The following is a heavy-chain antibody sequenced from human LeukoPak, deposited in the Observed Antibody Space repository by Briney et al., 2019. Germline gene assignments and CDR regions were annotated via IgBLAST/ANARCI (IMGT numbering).Heavy chain of an antibody. V-gene: IGHV4-59*12. CDR2: ISYSGST. D-gene: IGHD3-10*01. J-gene: IGHJ5*02. CDR3: ARESQYYYGSGSYFSWFDP. Sequence: ASETLSLTCTVSGDSISNYYWSWIRQPPGKGLEWIGYISYSGSTNYNPSLKSRVTISVDTSKNQFSLKLSSVTAADTAVYYCARESQYYYGSGSYFSWFDPWGQGTLVTVSS. CDR1: GDSISNYY.